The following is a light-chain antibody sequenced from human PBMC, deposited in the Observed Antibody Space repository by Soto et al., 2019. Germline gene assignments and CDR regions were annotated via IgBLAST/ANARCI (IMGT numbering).Light chain of an antibody. CDR2: GAS. J-gene: IGKJ3*01. V-gene: IGKV3-20*01. CDR1: QSVSSSY. CDR3: QQYGSSPKN. Sequence: EIVLTQSPGTLSLSPGERATLSCRASQSVSSSYLAWYQQKPGKAPRLLIYGASSRATGIPDRFSGSGSGTDFTLTISRLEPEDFAVYYCQQYGSSPKNFGPGNKVDIK.